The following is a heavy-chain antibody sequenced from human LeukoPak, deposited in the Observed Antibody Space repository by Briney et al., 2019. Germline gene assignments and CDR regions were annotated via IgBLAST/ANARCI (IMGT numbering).Heavy chain of an antibody. D-gene: IGHD6-13*01. CDR3: ARGSDTAAGLY. V-gene: IGHV4-34*01. J-gene: IGHJ4*02. Sequence: SETLSLTCAVYGGSFSGYYWSWIRQPPGKGLEWNGEINHSGSTNYNPSLKSRVSISVDSSKNQFSLKVSSVTAADTAVYYCARGSDTAAGLYWGQGTLVTVSS. CDR2: INHSGST. CDR1: GGSFSGYY.